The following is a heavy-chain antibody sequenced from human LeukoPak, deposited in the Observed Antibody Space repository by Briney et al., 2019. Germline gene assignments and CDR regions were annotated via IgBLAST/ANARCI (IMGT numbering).Heavy chain of an antibody. CDR1: GFTFSSYA. Sequence: GGSLRLSCAASGFTFSSYAMSWVRQAPGKGLEWVPAISGSGGSTYYADSVKGRFTISRDSSKNTLYLQVNSLRAEDTAVYYCAKEGGPRLAVAGTFFDYWGQGTLVTVSS. J-gene: IGHJ4*02. CDR3: AKEGGPRLAVAGTFFDY. CDR2: ISGSGGST. V-gene: IGHV3-23*01. D-gene: IGHD6-19*01.